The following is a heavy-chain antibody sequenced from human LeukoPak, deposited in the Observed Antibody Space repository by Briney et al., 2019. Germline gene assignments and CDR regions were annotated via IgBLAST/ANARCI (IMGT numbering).Heavy chain of an antibody. CDR1: GFSFSSYG. CDR3: AREFVDRGFRYGYDYYYGMDV. Sequence: GGSLRLSCAASGFSFSSYGMNWARQAPGKGLEWVSYISSSSSTIYYADSVKGRFTISRDNAKNSVHLQMNSLRDEDTAVYYCAREFVDRGFRYGYDYYYGMDVWSQGTTVTVSS. CDR2: ISSSSSTI. J-gene: IGHJ6*02. D-gene: IGHD5-18*01. V-gene: IGHV3-48*02.